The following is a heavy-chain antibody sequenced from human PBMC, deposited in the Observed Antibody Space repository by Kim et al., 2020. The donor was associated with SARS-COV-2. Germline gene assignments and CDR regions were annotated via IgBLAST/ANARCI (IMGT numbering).Heavy chain of an antibody. J-gene: IGHJ6*02. D-gene: IGHD2-15*01. CDR1: GFTFSSYW. V-gene: IGHV3-74*01. CDR2: INSDGSST. Sequence: GGSLRLSCAASGFTFSSYWMHWVRQAPGKGLVWVSRINSDGSSTSYADSVKGRFTISRDNAKNTLYLQMNSLRAEDTAVYYCAREYCSGGSCYSHYGMDVWGQGTTVTVSS. CDR3: AREYCSGGSCYSHYGMDV.